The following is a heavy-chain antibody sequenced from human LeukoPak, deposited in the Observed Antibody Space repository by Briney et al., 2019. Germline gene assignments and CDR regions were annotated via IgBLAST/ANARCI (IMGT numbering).Heavy chain of an antibody. CDR1: GYTFTGYY. CDR3: AKDRAVATIGGVDY. D-gene: IGHD5-12*01. Sequence: GASVTVSCKASGYTFTGYYMHWVRQAPGQGLEWMGWISPNSGGTNYAHKFQGRVTMTRDTSISTAYMELSSLRSDDTAVYYCAKDRAVATIGGVDYWGQGTLVTVSS. V-gene: IGHV1-2*02. J-gene: IGHJ4*02. CDR2: ISPNSGGT.